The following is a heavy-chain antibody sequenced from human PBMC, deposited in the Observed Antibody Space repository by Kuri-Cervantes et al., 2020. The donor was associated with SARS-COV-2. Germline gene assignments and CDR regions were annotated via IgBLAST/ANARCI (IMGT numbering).Heavy chain of an antibody. J-gene: IGHJ6*02. V-gene: IGHV4-59*01. Sequence: SETLSLTCTVSGGSISSYYGSWIRQPPGKGLEWIGYIYYSGSTNYNPSLKSRVTISVDTSKNQFSLKLSSVTAADTAVYYCARGAPNDYSNYGGMDVWGQGATVTVSS. CDR1: GGSISSYY. CDR3: ARGAPNDYSNYGGMDV. D-gene: IGHD4-11*01. CDR2: IYYSGST.